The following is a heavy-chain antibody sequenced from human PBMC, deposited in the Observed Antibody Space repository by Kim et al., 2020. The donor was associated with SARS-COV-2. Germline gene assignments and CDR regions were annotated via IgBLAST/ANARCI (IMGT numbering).Heavy chain of an antibody. D-gene: IGHD2-15*01. CDR1: GYTFTGYY. V-gene: IGHV1-2*02. CDR2: INPNSGGT. Sequence: ASVKVSCKASGYTFTGYYMHWVRQAPGQGLEWMGWINPNSGGTNYAQKFQGRVTMTRDTSISTAYMELSRLRSDDTAVYYCARDLFYRRGGSCYWGQGTLVTVSS. CDR3: ARDLFYRRGGSCY. J-gene: IGHJ4*02.